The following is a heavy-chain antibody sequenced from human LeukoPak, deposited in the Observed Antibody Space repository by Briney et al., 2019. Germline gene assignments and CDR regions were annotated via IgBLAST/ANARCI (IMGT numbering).Heavy chain of an antibody. CDR1: GGSISSGGYY. Sequence: SETLSLTCTVSGGSISSGGYYWSWIRQHPGKGLEWIGYIYYSGSTNYNPSLKSRVTISVDTSKNQFSLKLSSVTAADTAVYYCARANYARDIDYWGQGTLVTVSS. CDR2: IYYSGST. V-gene: IGHV4-61*08. D-gene: IGHD2-2*01. CDR3: ARANYARDIDY. J-gene: IGHJ4*02.